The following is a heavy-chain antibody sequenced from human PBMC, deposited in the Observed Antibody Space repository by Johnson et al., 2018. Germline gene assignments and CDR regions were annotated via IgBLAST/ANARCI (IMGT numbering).Heavy chain of an antibody. Sequence: VQLVQSGGGLVKPGRSLRLSCTASGFTFGDYAMSWFRQAPGKGLEWVGFIRSKAYGGTTEYAASVKGRFTISRTDFKSIAYLQMNSLKTGDTAVYYCTREGYYYYGDAFEIWGQGTMVTVSS. V-gene: IGHV3-49*05. CDR3: TREGYYYYGDAFEI. J-gene: IGHJ3*02. CDR1: GFTFGDYA. CDR2: IRSKAYGGTT. D-gene: IGHD3-10*01.